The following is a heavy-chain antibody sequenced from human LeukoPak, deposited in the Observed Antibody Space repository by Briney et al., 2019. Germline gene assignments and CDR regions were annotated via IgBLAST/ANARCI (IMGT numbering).Heavy chain of an antibody. CDR3: ARGVSPVFLYYGMDV. CDR1: GGSFSGYY. CDR2: INHSGST. J-gene: IGHJ6*02. D-gene: IGHD2/OR15-2a*01. Sequence: PSETLSLTCAVYGGSFSGYYWSWIRQPPGKGLEWIGEINHSGSTNYNPSLKSRVTISVDTSKNQFSLKLSSVTAADTAVYYCARGVSPVFLYYGMDVWGQGTTVTVSS. V-gene: IGHV4-34*01.